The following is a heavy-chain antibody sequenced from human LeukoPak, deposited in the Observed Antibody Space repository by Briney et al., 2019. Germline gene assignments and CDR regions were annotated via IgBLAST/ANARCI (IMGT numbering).Heavy chain of an antibody. Sequence: GGSLRLSCAASGFTFSGYWMSWVRQAPGKGLEWVANIRQDGSEKYYVDSVKGRFTISRDNAENSLYLQMNSLRSEDTAVYYCARDNYAGANWFDPWGQGTLVTVSS. CDR2: IRQDGSEK. V-gene: IGHV3-7*03. CDR1: GFTFSGYW. CDR3: ARDNYAGANWFDP. J-gene: IGHJ5*02. D-gene: IGHD1-7*01.